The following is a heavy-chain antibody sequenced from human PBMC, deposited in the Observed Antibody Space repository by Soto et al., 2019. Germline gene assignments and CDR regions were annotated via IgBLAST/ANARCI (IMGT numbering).Heavy chain of an antibody. V-gene: IGHV3-21*01. CDR3: PSAGATCAFDI. D-gene: IGHD7-27*01. Sequence: EVQLVESGGGLVKPGGSLGVSCAASGFTFSSYSMNWVRQAPGKGLEWVSSISSSSSYIYYADSVKGRFTISRDNAKNSLYLQMNSLRAEDTAVYYCPSAGATCAFDIWGQGTMVTVSS. J-gene: IGHJ3*02. CDR1: GFTFSSYS. CDR2: ISSSSSYI.